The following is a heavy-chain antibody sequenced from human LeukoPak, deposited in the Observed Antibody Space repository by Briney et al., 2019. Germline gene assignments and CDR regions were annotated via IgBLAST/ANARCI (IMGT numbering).Heavy chain of an antibody. D-gene: IGHD6-13*01. V-gene: IGHV3-30-3*01. CDR1: GFTFSSYA. CDR3: ARTYGIAAAGRDAFDI. CDR2: ISYDGSNK. J-gene: IGHJ3*02. Sequence: HPGGSLRLSCAASGFTFSSYAMHWVRQAPGKGLEWVAVISYDGSNKYYADSVKGRFTISRDNSKNTLYLQMNSLRAEDTAVYYCARTYGIAAAGRDAFDIWGQGTMVTVSS.